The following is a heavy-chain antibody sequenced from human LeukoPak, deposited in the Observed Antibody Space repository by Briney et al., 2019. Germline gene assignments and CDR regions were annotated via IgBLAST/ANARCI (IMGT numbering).Heavy chain of an antibody. CDR1: GASIRTDY. Sequence: PSETLSLNCTVSGASIRTDYWSWIGQPPGKGLEWIGEINHSGSTNYNPSLKSRVTISVDTSKNQFSLKVSSVTAADTAVYYCARRIAARPRGYWFDPWGQGTLVTVSS. J-gene: IGHJ5*02. D-gene: IGHD6-6*01. CDR3: ARRIAARPRGYWFDP. V-gene: IGHV4-34*01. CDR2: INHSGST.